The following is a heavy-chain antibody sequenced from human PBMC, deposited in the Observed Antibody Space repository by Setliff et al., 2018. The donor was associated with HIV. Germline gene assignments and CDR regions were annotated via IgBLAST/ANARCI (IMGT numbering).Heavy chain of an antibody. CDR1: GGSISSHY. J-gene: IGHJ5*02. CDR2: IYYSGST. V-gene: IGHV4-59*11. D-gene: IGHD5-18*01. CDR3: ARTLPNEGYEYWFDP. Sequence: PSETLSLTCTVSGGSISSHYWSWIRQPPGKGLEWIGYIYYSGSTNYNPSLKSRVTISVDTSKNQFSQKLSSVTAADTAVYYRARTLPNEGYEYWFDPWGRGTLVTVSS.